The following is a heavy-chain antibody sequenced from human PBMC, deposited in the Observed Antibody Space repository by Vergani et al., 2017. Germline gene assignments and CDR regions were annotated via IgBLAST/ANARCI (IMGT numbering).Heavy chain of an antibody. CDR1: GGSIGSYY. J-gene: IGHJ4*02. CDR3: ARGGYDPYYFDY. CDR2: IYYSGST. D-gene: IGHD5-12*01. V-gene: IGHV4-59*01. Sequence: QVQLQESGPGLVKPSETLSLTCTVSGGSIGSYYWSWIRQPPGKGLEWIGYIYYSGSTNYNPSLKSRVTISVDTSKNQFSLKLSSVTAADTAVYYCARGGYDPYYFDYWGQGTLVTVSS.